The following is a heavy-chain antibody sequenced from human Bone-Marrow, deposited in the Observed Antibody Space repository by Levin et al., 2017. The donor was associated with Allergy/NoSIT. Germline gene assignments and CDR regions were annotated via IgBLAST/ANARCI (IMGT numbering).Heavy chain of an antibody. CDR3: ARAHGPQDYYDSSGPNTDY. D-gene: IGHD3-22*01. Sequence: GGSLRLSCAASGFTFSSYSMNWVRQAPGKGLEWVSSISSSSSYIYYADSVKGRFTISRDNAKKSLYLQMNSLGAEDTAVYYCARAHGPQDYYDSSGPNTDYWGQGTLVTVSS. V-gene: IGHV3-21*01. J-gene: IGHJ4*02. CDR2: ISSSSSYI. CDR1: GFTFSSYS.